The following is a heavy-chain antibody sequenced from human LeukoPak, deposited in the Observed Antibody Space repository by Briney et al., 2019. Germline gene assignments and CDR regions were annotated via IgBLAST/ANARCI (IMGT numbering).Heavy chain of an antibody. J-gene: IGHJ3*02. V-gene: IGHV1-69*05. CDR3: ARVQTAHAFDI. CDR1: GGTFSSYA. Sequence: ASVKVSCKASGGTFSSYAMSWVRQAPGQGREWMGRIIPIFGTANYAQKFQGRVTITTDESTSQAYMELSSLRSEDTAVYYCARVQTAHAFDIWGQGTMVTVSS. CDR2: IIPIFGTA.